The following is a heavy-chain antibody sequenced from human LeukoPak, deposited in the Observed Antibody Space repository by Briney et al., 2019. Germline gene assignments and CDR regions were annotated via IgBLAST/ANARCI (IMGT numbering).Heavy chain of an antibody. CDR1: GFTSRRYS. CDR2: IGSSGSTI. J-gene: IGHJ6*03. CDR3: ARQRGVYYYDSSVYYVLSFGTWRPYYMDV. V-gene: IGHV3-48*04. Sequence: GGSLRLSCAASGFTSRRYSMSWGRQTPGKRLWSGSYIGSSGSTIYYAHSVKWRFTTCSNIGKHSLYLHMNSLRAEDTDVYYCARQRGVYYYDSSVYYVLSFGTWRPYYMDVWGKGTTVTISS. D-gene: IGHD3-22*01.